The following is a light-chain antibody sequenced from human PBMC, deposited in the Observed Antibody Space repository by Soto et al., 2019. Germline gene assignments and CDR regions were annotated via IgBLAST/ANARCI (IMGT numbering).Light chain of an antibody. CDR2: GAS. Sequence: EIVLTQSPGTLSLSPGERATLSCRASQSVSSAYLAWYQQIPGQAPRLLIYGASSRATGIPDRFSGSGSGTDFTLTISGLEPEDFAVYYCQQSGSSFSTFGRGTKLEIK. J-gene: IGKJ2*01. CDR3: QQSGSSFST. V-gene: IGKV3-20*01. CDR1: QSVSSAY.